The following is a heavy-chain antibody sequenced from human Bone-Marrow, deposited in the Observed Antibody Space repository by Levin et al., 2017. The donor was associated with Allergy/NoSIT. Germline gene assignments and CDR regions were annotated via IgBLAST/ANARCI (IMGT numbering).Heavy chain of an antibody. CDR3: ARGWFGELLSH. V-gene: IGHV3-53*01. D-gene: IGHD3-10*01. CDR2: IYSGGST. CDR1: GFTVSSNY. Sequence: SCAASGFTVSSNYMSWVRQAPGKGPECVSVIYSGGSTYYADSVKGRFTISRDNSKNTLYLQMNSLRAEDTAVYYCARGWFGELLSHWGQGTLVTVSS. J-gene: IGHJ4*02.